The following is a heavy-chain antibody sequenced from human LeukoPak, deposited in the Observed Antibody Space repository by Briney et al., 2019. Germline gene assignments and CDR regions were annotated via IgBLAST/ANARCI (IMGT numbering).Heavy chain of an antibody. J-gene: IGHJ5*02. CDR2: ISSSGSTI. CDR3: ARENWNDGDSWFDP. CDR1: GFTFSDYY. D-gene: IGHD1-1*01. Sequence: GGSLRLSCAASGFTFSDYYMNWVRQAPGKGLEWVSYISSSGSTIYYADSVKGRFTISRDNAKNSLYLQMNSLRAEDTAVYYCARENWNDGDSWFDPWGQGTLVTVSS. V-gene: IGHV3-11*04.